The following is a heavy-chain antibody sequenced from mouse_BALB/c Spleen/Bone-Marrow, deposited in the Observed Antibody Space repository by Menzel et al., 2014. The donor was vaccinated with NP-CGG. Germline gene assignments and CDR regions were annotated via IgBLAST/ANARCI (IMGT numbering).Heavy chain of an antibody. V-gene: IGHV1-5*01. J-gene: IGHJ4*01. CDR3: TRGITTVVATRAMDY. CDR2: IYPGNSDT. D-gene: IGHD1-1*01. Sequence: VQLKESGTVLARPGASVKMSCKPSGYTFTSYWMHWVKQRPGQGLEWIGAIYPGNSDTSYNQKFKGKAKLTAVTSTSTAYMDLSSLTNEDSAVYYCTRGITTVVATRAMDYWGQGTSVTVSS. CDR1: GYTFTSYW.